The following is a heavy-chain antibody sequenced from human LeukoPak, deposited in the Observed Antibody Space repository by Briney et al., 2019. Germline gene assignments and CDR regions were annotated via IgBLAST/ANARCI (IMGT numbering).Heavy chain of an antibody. CDR2: IYYSGST. V-gene: IGHV4-30-4*01. J-gene: IGHJ4*02. D-gene: IGHD5-12*01. Sequence: SQTLFLTCTVSGGSISRGDYYWSLIRHPPRKGLEWVGYIYYSGSTYYNPSLKSRVTISVDTSKNQFSLKLSSVTAADTAVYYCARGRRGYSGYEFDYWGQGTLVTVSS. CDR1: GGSISRGDYY. CDR3: ARGRRGYSGYEFDY.